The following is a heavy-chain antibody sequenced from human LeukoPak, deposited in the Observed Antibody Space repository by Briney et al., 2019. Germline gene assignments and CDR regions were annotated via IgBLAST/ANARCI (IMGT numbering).Heavy chain of an antibody. J-gene: IGHJ4*02. D-gene: IGHD2-15*01. CDR2: IRSRDGAI. CDR1: GLTFSSYA. CDR3: ARDSSWSFDY. V-gene: IGHV3-48*02. Sequence: GGSLRLSCAASGLTFSSYAMNWVRQAPGKGLERVSYIRSRDGAIYYADSVKGRFTISTDNARTSLYLQMNSLREEDTAVYYCARDSSWSFDYWGQGTLVTVSS.